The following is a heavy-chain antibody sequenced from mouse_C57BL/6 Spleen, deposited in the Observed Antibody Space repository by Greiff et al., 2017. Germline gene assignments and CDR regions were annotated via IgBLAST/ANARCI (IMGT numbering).Heavy chain of an antibody. V-gene: IGHV1-55*01. D-gene: IGHD2-3*01. CDR3: ARFDGYSHFDV. CDR2: IYPGSGST. J-gene: IGHJ1*03. CDR1: GYTFTSYW. Sequence: VQLQESGAELVKPGASVKMSCKASGYTFTSYWITWVKQRPGQGLEWIGDIYPGSGSTNYNEKFKSKATLTVDTSSSTAYMQLSSLTSEDSAVYYCARFDGYSHFDVWGTGTTVTVSS.